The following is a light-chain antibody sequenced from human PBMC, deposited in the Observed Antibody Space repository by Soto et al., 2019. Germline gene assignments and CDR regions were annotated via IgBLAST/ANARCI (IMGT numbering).Light chain of an antibody. V-gene: IGLV2-14*01. CDR2: DVT. Sequence: QSVLTQPASVSGSLGQSITISCTGTSNDIATYNFVSWYQQHPGKAPKLLIYDVTNRPSGVSDRFSGSKSGSTASLTISGLQAEDEADYYCNSYTTSTSFVFGTGTKVTVL. J-gene: IGLJ1*01. CDR1: SNDIATYNF. CDR3: NSYTTSTSFV.